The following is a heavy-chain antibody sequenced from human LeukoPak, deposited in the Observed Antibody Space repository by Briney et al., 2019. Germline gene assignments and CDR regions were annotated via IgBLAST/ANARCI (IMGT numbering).Heavy chain of an antibody. CDR1: GYTFTTYA. Sequence: ASVKVSCKASGYTFTTYAVHWVRQAPGQRLEWMGWINAGTGNTKYSQNFQGRVTITRDTSASTAYMELSSLRSEDTAVYYCARELTTVTTNWFDPWGQGTLVTVSS. D-gene: IGHD4-17*01. CDR2: INAGTGNT. V-gene: IGHV1-3*01. CDR3: ARELTTVTTNWFDP. J-gene: IGHJ5*02.